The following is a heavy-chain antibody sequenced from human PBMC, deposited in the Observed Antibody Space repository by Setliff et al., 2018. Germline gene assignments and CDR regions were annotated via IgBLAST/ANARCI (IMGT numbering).Heavy chain of an antibody. J-gene: IGHJ4*02. D-gene: IGHD3-16*01. V-gene: IGHV4-61*02. CDR2: LHTSGST. CDR1: GGSISSGSYY. Sequence: SETLSLTCAVSGGSISSGSYYWSWIRQPAGKGLEWVGRLHTSGSTNYNPSLKSRVTLTTDTSTSTVYMELRSLTSDDTAIYYCARDNMGRLMLTFGGAADYWGQGTLVTVSS. CDR3: ARDNMGRLMLTFGGAADY.